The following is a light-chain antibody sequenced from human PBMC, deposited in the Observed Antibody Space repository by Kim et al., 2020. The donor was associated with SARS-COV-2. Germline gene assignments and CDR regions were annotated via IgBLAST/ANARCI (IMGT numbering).Light chain of an antibody. V-gene: IGLV3-1*01. CDR2: QDS. J-gene: IGLJ3*02. CDR1: KLGDKY. CDR3: QAWDSSTWV. Sequence: VSPGQTSSIPCSGDKLGDKYACWYQQKPGQSPVLVIYQDSKRPSGIPERFSGSNSGNTATLTISGTQAMDEADYCCQAWDSSTWVFGGGTQLTVL.